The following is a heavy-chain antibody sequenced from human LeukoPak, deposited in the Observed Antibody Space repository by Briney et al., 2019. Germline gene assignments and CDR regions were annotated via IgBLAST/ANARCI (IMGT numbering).Heavy chain of an antibody. CDR1: GFTFSSYA. CDR2: ISGSGGST. D-gene: IGHD3-22*01. V-gene: IGHV3-23*01. CDR3: AKRDGEGYDSSGYSSPAGY. J-gene: IGHJ4*02. Sequence: GGSLRLSCAASGFTFSSYAMSWVRQAPGKGLEWVSAISGSGGSTYYGDSVKGGFTISRDNSKNTLYLQMNSLRAEDTAVYYCAKRDGEGYDSSGYSSPAGYWGQRTLVTASS.